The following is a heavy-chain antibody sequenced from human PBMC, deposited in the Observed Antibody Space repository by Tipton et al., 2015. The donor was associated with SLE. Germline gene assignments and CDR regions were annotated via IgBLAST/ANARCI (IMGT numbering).Heavy chain of an antibody. J-gene: IGHJ3*02. CDR1: GGSISSSSYY. D-gene: IGHD7-27*01. V-gene: IGHV4-39*07. CDR2: IYYSGST. CDR3: AGQLGADAFDI. Sequence: TLSLTCTVSGGSISSSSYYWGWIRQPPGKGLEWIGSIYYSGSTYYNPSLKSRVTISVDTSKNQFSLKLSSVTAADTAVYYCAGQLGADAFDIWGQGTMVTVSS.